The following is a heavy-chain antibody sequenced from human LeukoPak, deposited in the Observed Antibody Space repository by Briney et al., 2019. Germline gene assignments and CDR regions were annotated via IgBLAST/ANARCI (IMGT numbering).Heavy chain of an antibody. V-gene: IGHV3-15*01. Sequence: PGGSLRLSCAASGFTFSNAWMSWVRQAPGKGLEWVGRIKSKTDGGTTDYAALVKGRFTISRDDSKNTLYLQMNSLKTEDTAVYYCVAVYYYDSSGYQPRRYYFDYWGQGTLVTVSS. CDR3: VAVYYYDSSGYQPRRYYFDY. J-gene: IGHJ4*02. CDR1: GFTFSNAW. CDR2: IKSKTDGGTT. D-gene: IGHD3-22*01.